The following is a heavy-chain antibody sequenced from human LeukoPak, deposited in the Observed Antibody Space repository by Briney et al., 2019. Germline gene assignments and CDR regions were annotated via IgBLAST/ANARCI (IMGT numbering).Heavy chain of an antibody. CDR3: AKYSSSWYYYFDY. V-gene: IGHV3-30-3*01. CDR1: GFTFSSYA. CDR2: ISYDGSNK. D-gene: IGHD6-13*01. Sequence: PGGSLRLSCAASGFTFSSYAMHWVRQAPGKGLEWVAVISYDGSNKYYADSVKGRFTISRDNSKNTLYLQMNSLRAEDTAVYYCAKYSSSWYYYFDYWGQGTLVTVSS. J-gene: IGHJ4*02.